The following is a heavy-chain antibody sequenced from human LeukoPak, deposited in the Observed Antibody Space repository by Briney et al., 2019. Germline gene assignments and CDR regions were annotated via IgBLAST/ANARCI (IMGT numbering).Heavy chain of an antibody. Sequence: ASVKVSCKVSGYTLTELSMHWVRQAPGKGLEWTGGFDPEDGETIYAQKFQGRVTMTEDTSTDTAYMELSSLRSEDTAVYYCATALAPGATNILRAFDIWGQGTMVTVSS. CDR2: FDPEDGET. D-gene: IGHD1-26*01. J-gene: IGHJ3*02. CDR3: ATALAPGATNILRAFDI. CDR1: GYTLTELS. V-gene: IGHV1-24*01.